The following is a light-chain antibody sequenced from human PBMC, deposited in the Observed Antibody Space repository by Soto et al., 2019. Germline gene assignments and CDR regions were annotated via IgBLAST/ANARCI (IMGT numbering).Light chain of an antibody. CDR3: QQYNDWPPLT. J-gene: IGKJ4*01. Sequence: EIVMTQSPATLSVSPGERATLSCRASQSVSSNLAWYQQKPGQAPGLLIYGASTRATGIPARFSGSGSGTEFTLTISSLQSEDFAVYYCQQYNDWPPLTFDGGTKVEIK. CDR2: GAS. CDR1: QSVSSN. V-gene: IGKV3-15*01.